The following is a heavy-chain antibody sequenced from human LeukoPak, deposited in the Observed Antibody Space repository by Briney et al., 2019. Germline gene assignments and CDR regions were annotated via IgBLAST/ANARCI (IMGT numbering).Heavy chain of an antibody. CDR3: ATVRYLEF. Sequence: GGSLRLSCVASGFTFSSNWMSRVRQAPGKGLVWVANIKQDGSEKYYVDSVKGRFTISRDNAKKSLYLQMNSLRAEDTAVYYCATVRYLEFWGQGILVTASS. V-gene: IGHV3-7*01. CDR2: IKQDGSEK. D-gene: IGHD3-3*01. J-gene: IGHJ4*02. CDR1: GFTFSSNW.